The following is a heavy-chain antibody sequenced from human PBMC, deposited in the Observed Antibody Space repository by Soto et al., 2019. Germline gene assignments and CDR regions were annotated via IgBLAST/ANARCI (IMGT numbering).Heavy chain of an antibody. V-gene: IGHV1-18*01. Sequence: ASVKVSCKASGYTFTNYGVSWVRQAPGQGLEWMGWISAYNGNTNYAQKLQGRVTMTTDTSTSTAYMELRSLRSDDTAVYYCARGPYCSSTSCPDRFDPWGQGTLVTVS. D-gene: IGHD2-2*01. CDR1: GYTFTNYG. CDR3: ARGPYCSSTSCPDRFDP. CDR2: ISAYNGNT. J-gene: IGHJ5*02.